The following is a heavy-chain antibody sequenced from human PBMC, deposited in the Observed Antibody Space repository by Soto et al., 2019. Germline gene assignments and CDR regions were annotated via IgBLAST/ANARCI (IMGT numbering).Heavy chain of an antibody. CDR1: VYTFIGYG. V-gene: IGHV1-18*01. CDR3: ARQVEISIYWFDP. J-gene: IGHJ5*02. Sequence: ASVKVSCKASVYTFIGYGISWVRQAPGQGLEWMGWISAYNGNTNYAQKLQGRVTMTTDTSTTTAYMELSSLRSEDTAVYYCARQVEISIYWFDPWGQGTLVTVSS. CDR2: ISAYNGNT. D-gene: IGHD2-21*01.